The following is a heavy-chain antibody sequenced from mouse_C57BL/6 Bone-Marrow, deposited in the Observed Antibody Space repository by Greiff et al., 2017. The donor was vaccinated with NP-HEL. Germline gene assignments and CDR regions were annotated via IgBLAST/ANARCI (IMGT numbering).Heavy chain of an antibody. D-gene: IGHD2-4*01. CDR2: IDPENGDT. Sequence: EVQLQQSGAELVRPGASVKLSCTASGFNIKDDYMHWVKQRPEQGLEWIGWIDPENGDTEYASKFQGKATITADTSSNTAYLQLSSLTSEDTAVYYCTSFYYDYDGDYWGQGTTLTVS. CDR3: TSFYYDYDGDY. J-gene: IGHJ2*01. CDR1: GFNIKDDY. V-gene: IGHV14-4*01.